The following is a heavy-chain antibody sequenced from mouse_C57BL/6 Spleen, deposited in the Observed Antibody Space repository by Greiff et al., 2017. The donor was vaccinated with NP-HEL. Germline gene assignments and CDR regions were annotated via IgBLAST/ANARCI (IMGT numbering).Heavy chain of an antibody. Sequence: QVQLQQSGAELARPGASVKLSCKASGYTFTSYGISWVKQRTGQGLEWIGEIYPRSGNTYYNEKFKGKATLTADKSSSTAYMELRSLTSEHSAVYFCARWVYSNYDDYWGQGTTLTVSS. V-gene: IGHV1-81*01. CDR1: GYTFTSYG. CDR2: IYPRSGNT. CDR3: ARWVYSNYDDY. J-gene: IGHJ2*01. D-gene: IGHD2-5*01.